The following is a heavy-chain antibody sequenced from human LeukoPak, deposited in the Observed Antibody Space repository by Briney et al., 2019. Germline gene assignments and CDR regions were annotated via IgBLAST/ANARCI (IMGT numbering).Heavy chain of an antibody. CDR3: ATSRSRSTHYGMDV. CDR2: INHSGST. Sequence: SETLSLTCAVYGGSFSGYYWSWIRQPPGKGLEWIGEINHSGSTNYNPSLKSRVTISVDTSKNQFSLKLSSVTAADTAVYYCATSRSRSTHYGMDVWGQGTTVTVSS. J-gene: IGHJ6*02. V-gene: IGHV4-34*01. D-gene: IGHD2-2*01. CDR1: GGSFSGYY.